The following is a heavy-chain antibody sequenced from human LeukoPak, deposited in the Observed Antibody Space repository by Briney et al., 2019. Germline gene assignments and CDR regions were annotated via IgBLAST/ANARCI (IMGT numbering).Heavy chain of an antibody. V-gene: IGHV4-34*01. CDR2: INHSGST. J-gene: IGHJ3*02. CDR1: GGSFSGYY. Sequence: SETLSLTCAVYGGSFSGYYWSWIRQPPGKGLEWIGEINHSGSTNYNPSLKSRVTISVDTSKNQFSLKLSSVTAADTAVYYCARGGDGVDVALGAFDIWGQGTMVTVSS. CDR3: ARGGDGVDVALGAFDI. D-gene: IGHD7-27*01.